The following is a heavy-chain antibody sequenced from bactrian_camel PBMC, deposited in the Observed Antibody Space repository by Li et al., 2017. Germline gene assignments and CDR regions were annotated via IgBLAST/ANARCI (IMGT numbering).Heavy chain of an antibody. CDR2: IYTDSDAT. D-gene: IGHD2*01. V-gene: IGHV3-2*01. CDR3: AARVLRGGRCSVEDRYEY. Sequence: HVQLVESGGGSVQAGGSLRLACEVSAPVYISYCMGWVRQAPGKGLEWVATIYTDSDATYYADTVKGRFTISLDNAKNTQYLQMNSLEPEDTAMYYCAARVLRGGRCSVEDRYEYVGQGTQVTVS. CDR1: APVYISYC. J-gene: IGHJ4*01.